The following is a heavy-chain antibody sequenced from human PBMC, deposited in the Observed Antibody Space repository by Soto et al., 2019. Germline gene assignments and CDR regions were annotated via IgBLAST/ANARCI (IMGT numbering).Heavy chain of an antibody. Sequence: ASVKVSCKASGYTFTSYGISWVRQAPGQGLEWMGRINPSSGSTSYAQKFQGRVTMTRDTSTSTVYMELSSLRSEDTAVYYCARDHYDILTGYQNRIYYYGMDVWGQGTTVTVSS. J-gene: IGHJ6*02. CDR2: INPSSGST. CDR1: GYTFTSYG. V-gene: IGHV1-46*01. CDR3: ARDHYDILTGYQNRIYYYGMDV. D-gene: IGHD3-9*01.